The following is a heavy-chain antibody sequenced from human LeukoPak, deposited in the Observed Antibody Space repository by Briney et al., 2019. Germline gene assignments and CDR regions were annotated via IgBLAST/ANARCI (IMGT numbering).Heavy chain of an antibody. D-gene: IGHD6-13*01. J-gene: IGHJ4*02. Sequence: SETLSLTCAVYGGSFSGYYWSWIRQPPGKGLEWIGEINHSGSTNYNPSLKSRVTISVDTSKNQFSLKLSSVTAADTAVYYCARRPGYSSSWYRLRLDYWGQGALVTVSS. V-gene: IGHV4-34*01. CDR3: ARRPGYSSSWYRLRLDY. CDR2: INHSGST. CDR1: GGSFSGYY.